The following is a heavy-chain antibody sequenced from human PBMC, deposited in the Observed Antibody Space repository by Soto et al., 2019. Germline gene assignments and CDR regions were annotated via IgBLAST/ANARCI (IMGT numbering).Heavy chain of an antibody. D-gene: IGHD2-2*01. CDR3: ARAVVVPAAMSGYYYYYGMDV. CDR1: GFTFSSYS. Sequence: PGGSLRLSCAASGFTFSSYSVNWVRQAPGKGLEWVSYISSSSSTIYYADSVKGRFTISRDNAKNSLYLQMNSLRDEDTAVYYCARAVVVPAAMSGYYYYYGMDVWGQGTTVTAP. CDR2: ISSSSSTI. V-gene: IGHV3-48*02. J-gene: IGHJ6*02.